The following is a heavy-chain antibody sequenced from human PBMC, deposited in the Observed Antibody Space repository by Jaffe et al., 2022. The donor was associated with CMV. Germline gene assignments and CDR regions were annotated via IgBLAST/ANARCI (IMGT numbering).Heavy chain of an antibody. Sequence: EVQLVESGGGLAKPGGSLRLSCAASGFTFSRFSMNWVRQAPGKGLEWVSSISGSSSYIYYADSVKGRFTISRDNAKSSVYLQMNSLRAEDTAVYYCAREGIPAAGFSYYYYYYMDVWGEGTTVTVSS. CDR1: GFTFSRFS. CDR2: ISGSSSYI. D-gene: IGHD6-13*01. CDR3: AREGIPAAGFSYYYYYYMDV. V-gene: IGHV3-21*01. J-gene: IGHJ6*03.